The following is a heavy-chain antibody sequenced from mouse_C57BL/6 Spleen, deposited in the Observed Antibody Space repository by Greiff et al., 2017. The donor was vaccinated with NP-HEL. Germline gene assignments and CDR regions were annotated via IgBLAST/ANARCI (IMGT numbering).Heavy chain of an antibody. CDR2: IYPYNGVS. V-gene: IGHV1-31*01. Sequence: EVKLMESGPELVKPGASVKISCKASGYSFTGYYMHWVKQSHGNILDWIGYIYPYNGVSSYNQKFKGKATLTVDKSSSTAYMELRSLTSEDSAVYYCARSGIYYGSSFDYWGQGTTLTVSS. CDR1: GYSFTGYY. J-gene: IGHJ2*01. D-gene: IGHD1-1*01. CDR3: ARSGIYYGSSFDY.